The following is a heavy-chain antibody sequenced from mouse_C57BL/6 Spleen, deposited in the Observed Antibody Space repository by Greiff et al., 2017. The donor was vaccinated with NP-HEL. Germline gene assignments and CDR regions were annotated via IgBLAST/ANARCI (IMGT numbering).Heavy chain of an antibody. CDR3: ARSRSNLYYFDY. Sequence: VQLKESGPELVKPGASVKIPCKASGYTFTDYNMDWVKQSHGKSLEWIGDINPNNGGTIYNQKFKGKATLTVDKSSSTAYMELRSLTSEDTAVYYCARSRSNLYYFDYWGQGTTLTVSS. V-gene: IGHV1-18*01. CDR1: GYTFTDYN. J-gene: IGHJ2*01. D-gene: IGHD2-5*01. CDR2: INPNNGGT.